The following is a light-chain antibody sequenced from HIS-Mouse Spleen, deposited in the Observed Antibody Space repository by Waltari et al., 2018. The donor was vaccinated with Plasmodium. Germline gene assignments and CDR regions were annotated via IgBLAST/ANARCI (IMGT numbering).Light chain of an antibody. CDR1: SDINVGSYN. CDR2: YSPDSDK. J-gene: IGLJ3*02. Sequence: QPVLTQPPSSSASPGESARLTCTLPSDINVGSYNIYWYQQTPGSPPRYPLYYSPDSDKGQGSGVPSRFSGSKDASANTGILLISGLQSEDEADYYCMIWPSNASGVFGGGTKLTVL. V-gene: IGLV5-37*01. CDR3: MIWPSNASGV.